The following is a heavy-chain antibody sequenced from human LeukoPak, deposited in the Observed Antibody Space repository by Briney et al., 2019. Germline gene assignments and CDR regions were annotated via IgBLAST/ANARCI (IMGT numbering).Heavy chain of an antibody. D-gene: IGHD3-22*01. Sequence: SETLSLTCTVSGGSISSGSYYWSWIRQPAGKGLEWIGRIYTSGSTNYNPSLKSRVTISVDTSKNQFSLKLSSVTAADTAVYYCARDRSSGGYDYEHYYYGMDVWGQGTTVTVSS. CDR1: GGSISSGSYY. V-gene: IGHV4-61*02. CDR3: ARDRSSGGYDYEHYYYGMDV. J-gene: IGHJ6*02. CDR2: IYTSGST.